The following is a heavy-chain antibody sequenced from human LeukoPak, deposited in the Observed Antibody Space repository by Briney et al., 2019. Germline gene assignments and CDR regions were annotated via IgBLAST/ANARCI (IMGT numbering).Heavy chain of an antibody. CDR1: GFTFSNYW. D-gene: IGHD6-13*01. CDR2: INSAGSSR. CDR3: ASASSHRIAAGGDY. Sequence: PGGSLRLSCAASGFTFSNYWVHWVRQGPGEGLVWVSRINSAGSSRNYAGSVKGRYTISRDNAKNTQYLQMNSLRAEDTAVYYCASASSHRIAAGGDYWGQGTLVTVSS. J-gene: IGHJ4*02. V-gene: IGHV3-74*01.